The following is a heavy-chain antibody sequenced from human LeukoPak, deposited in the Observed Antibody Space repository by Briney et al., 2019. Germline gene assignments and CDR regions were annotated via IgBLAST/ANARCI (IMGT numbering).Heavy chain of an antibody. CDR1: GGSISSSNW. CDR3: AREGTRDYYGMDV. Sequence: SETLSLTCAVSGGSISSSNWWSWIRQPPGKGLEWIGYIYYSGSTNYNPSLKSRVTISVDTSKNQFSLKLSSVTAADTAVYYCAREGTRDYYGMDVWGQGTTVTVSS. J-gene: IGHJ6*02. CDR2: IYYSGST. V-gene: IGHV4-61*01.